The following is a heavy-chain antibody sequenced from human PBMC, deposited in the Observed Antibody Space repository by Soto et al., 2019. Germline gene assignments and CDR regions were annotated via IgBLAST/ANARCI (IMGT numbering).Heavy chain of an antibody. CDR3: ARAFYDSSGYSVFFDY. CDR2: IIPIFGTA. D-gene: IGHD3-22*01. CDR1: LGTFSSYA. J-gene: IGHJ4*02. V-gene: IGHV1-69*06. Sequence: VSCNASLGTFSSYAISWVRQAPGQGLEWMGGIIPIFGTANYAQKFQGRVTITADKSTSTAYMELSSLRSEDTAVYYCARAFYDSSGYSVFFDYWGQGTLVTVSS.